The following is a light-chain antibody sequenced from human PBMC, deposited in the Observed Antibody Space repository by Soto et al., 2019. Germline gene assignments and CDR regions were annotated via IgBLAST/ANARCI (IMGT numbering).Light chain of an antibody. J-gene: IGKJ5*01. CDR2: AAS. CDR1: QGISSW. V-gene: IGKV1D-16*01. Sequence: IRMTQSPSSLSASTVDIVTITCRASQGISSWLAWYQQKAEKAPKSLIYAASSLQSGVPSRFRGSGSGTDFTLTISSLQPEDFATYYCQQYNSYPRTFGQGTRLEIK. CDR3: QQYNSYPRT.